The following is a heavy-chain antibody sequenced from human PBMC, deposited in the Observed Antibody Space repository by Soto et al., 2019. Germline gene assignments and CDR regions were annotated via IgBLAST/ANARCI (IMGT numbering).Heavy chain of an antibody. CDR1: GYTFTSYD. V-gene: IGHV1-8*01. D-gene: IGHD1-1*01. CDR3: ARRAETNGWNGFGADKYYFDF. CDR2: MNPNTGNS. Sequence: ASVKVFCKASGYTFTSYDIYWVRQATGQGLEWMGWMNPNTGNSGYAQKFQGRVTMTSDTSISTAHMELSSLRSEDTAVYYCARRAETNGWNGFGADKYYFDFWGQGTLVTVYS. J-gene: IGHJ4*02.